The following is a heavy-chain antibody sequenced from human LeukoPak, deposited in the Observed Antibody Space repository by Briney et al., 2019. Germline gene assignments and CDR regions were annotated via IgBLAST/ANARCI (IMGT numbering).Heavy chain of an antibody. CDR1: GGSISTYY. CDR2: IYYTGST. D-gene: IGHD6-13*01. V-gene: IGHV4-59*08. CDR3: ARIAAAGPIFDP. J-gene: IGHJ5*02. Sequence: PSETLSLTCTLSGGSISTYYWSWVRQPPGKGLEWIGYIYYTGSTDYNPSLKSRVTISVDTSKNQFSLKLSSVTAADTAVYYCARIAAAGPIFDPWGQGTLVTVSS.